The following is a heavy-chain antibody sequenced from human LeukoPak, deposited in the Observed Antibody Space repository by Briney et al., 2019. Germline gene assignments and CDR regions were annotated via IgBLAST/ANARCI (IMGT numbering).Heavy chain of an antibody. D-gene: IGHD1-26*01. V-gene: IGHV3-21*01. CDR2: ISSSSSYI. J-gene: IGHJ4*02. CDR1: GFTFSSYS. CDR3: AEVGAKYE. Sequence: PGGSLRLSCAASGFTFSSYSVNWVRQAPGKGLEWVSSISSSSSYIYYADSVKGRFTISRDNAKNSLYLQMDSLRAEDTAVYYCAEVGAKYEWGQGTLVTVSS.